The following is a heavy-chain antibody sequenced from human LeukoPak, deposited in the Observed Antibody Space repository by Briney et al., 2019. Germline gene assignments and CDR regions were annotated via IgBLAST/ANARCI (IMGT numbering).Heavy chain of an antibody. D-gene: IGHD3-3*01. V-gene: IGHV4-34*01. CDR2: INHSGST. J-gene: IGHJ4*02. CDR1: GGSFSGYY. CDR3: AYDFWSRPFDY. Sequence: SETLSLTCAVYGGSFSGYYWSWIRQPPGKGLEWIGEINHSGSTNYNPSLKSRVTISVDTSKNQFSLKLSSVTAADTAVYYCAYDFWSRPFDYWGQGTLVTVSS.